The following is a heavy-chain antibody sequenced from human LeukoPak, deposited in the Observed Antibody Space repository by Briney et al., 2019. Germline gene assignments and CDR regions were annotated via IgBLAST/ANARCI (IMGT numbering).Heavy chain of an antibody. CDR2: IYTSGST. CDR3: ARVGGYSSSEYCFDY. Sequence: PSETLSLTCTVSGGSISSYYWSWIRQPAGQGLEWIGRIYTSGSTNYNPSLKSRVTMSVDTSKNQFSLKLSSVTAADTAVYYCARVGGYSSSEYCFDYWGQRTLVTVSS. J-gene: IGHJ4*02. D-gene: IGHD6-6*01. V-gene: IGHV4-4*07. CDR1: GGSISSYY.